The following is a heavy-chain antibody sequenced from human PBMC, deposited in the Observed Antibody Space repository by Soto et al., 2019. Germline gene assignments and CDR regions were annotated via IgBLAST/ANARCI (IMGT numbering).Heavy chain of an antibody. CDR1: GFTFSTYA. J-gene: IGHJ6*02. CDR3: ATRTYRVALDGHAYVDV. D-gene: IGHD5-12*01. CDR2: ISDSGGRT. Sequence: EAQVLESGGGLAQPGGSLRLSCAASGFTFSTYAMSWVRQAPGKGLEWVSAISDSGGRTYYADSVQGRFTMSRDNAKNTLFLQMSSVRAEDTAIYCCATRTYRVALDGHAYVDVWGQGTTVTVSS. V-gene: IGHV3-23*01.